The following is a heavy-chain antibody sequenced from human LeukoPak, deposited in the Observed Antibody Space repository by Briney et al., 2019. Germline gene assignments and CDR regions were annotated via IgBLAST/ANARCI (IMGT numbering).Heavy chain of an antibody. CDR1: GGSMSTYY. J-gene: IGHJ3*02. CDR2: IYYSGTT. Sequence: SEALSLTCSVSGGSMSTYYWSWIRQPPGKGLEWIGFIYYSGTTNYNPSLKSRVTISLDTSSDRFSLKLSSVTAADTAVYYCARMNAFDIWGQGTMVTVSS. CDR3: ARMNAFDI. V-gene: IGHV4-59*08.